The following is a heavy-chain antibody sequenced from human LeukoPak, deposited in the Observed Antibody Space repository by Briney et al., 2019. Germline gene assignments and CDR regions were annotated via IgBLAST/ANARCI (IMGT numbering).Heavy chain of an antibody. J-gene: IGHJ4*02. V-gene: IGHV3-7*03. CDR1: GFTFSSYW. Sequence: GGFLRLSCAASGFTFSSYWMSWVRQAPGKGLEWVANIKQDGSEKYYVDSVKGRFTISRDNAKNSLYLQMNSLRAEDTAVYYCARVGRDYYDSSGYSHYFDYWGQGTLVTVSS. CDR2: IKQDGSEK. D-gene: IGHD3-22*01. CDR3: ARVGRDYYDSSGYSHYFDY.